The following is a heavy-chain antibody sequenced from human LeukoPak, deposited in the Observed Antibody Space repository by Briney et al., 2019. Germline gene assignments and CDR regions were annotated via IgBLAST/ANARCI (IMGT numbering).Heavy chain of an antibody. V-gene: IGHV4-34*01. CDR3: ARRAGSGWPTFDY. CDR1: GESFSGYY. Sequence: PSETLSLTCAVYGESFSGYYWSWLRQPPGKGLEWIGSIYHSGNSYYNPSLRSRVTISVDTSKNQFFLKVSSVTAADTAVYYCARRAGSGWPTFDYWGQGTLVTVSS. J-gene: IGHJ4*02. D-gene: IGHD6-19*01. CDR2: IYHSGNS.